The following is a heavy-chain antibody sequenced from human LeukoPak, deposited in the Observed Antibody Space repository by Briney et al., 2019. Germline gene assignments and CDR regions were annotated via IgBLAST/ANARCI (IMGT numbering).Heavy chain of an antibody. Sequence: GASVKLSCTASGYTFTVYYMHWVRQAPGQGLEWMGWVNPNSGGSNYAQNFQGRVTMTRDTSISTVYMELSRLRSDDTGVYYCARVVSFYDRGVWGEGPTVSVSS. J-gene: IGHJ6*04. CDR3: ARVVSFYDRGV. CDR1: GYTFTVYY. V-gene: IGHV1-2*02. D-gene: IGHD5/OR15-5a*01. CDR2: VNPNSGGS.